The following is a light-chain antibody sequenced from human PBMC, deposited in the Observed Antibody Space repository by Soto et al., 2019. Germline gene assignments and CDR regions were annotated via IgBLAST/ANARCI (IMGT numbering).Light chain of an antibody. CDR2: EVN. Sequence: QSALTQPPSASGSPGQSVTISCTGTSSDIGAYNYVSWFQQHPGEAPKLIISEVNKRPSGVPDRFSGSKSGNTASLTVSGLQAGDEADYYSTPYGGGDNLRFGGGPKPTVL. V-gene: IGLV2-8*01. J-gene: IGLJ3*02. CDR3: TPYGGGDNLR. CDR1: SSDIGAYNY.